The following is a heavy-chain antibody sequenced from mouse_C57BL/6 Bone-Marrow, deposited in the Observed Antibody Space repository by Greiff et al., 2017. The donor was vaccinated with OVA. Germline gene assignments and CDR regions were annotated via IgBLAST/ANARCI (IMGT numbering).Heavy chain of an antibody. Sequence: QVQLKQSGPELVKPGASVKISCKASGYSFTSYYIHWVKQRPGQGLEWIGWIYPGSGNTKYNEKFKGKATLTADTSSSTAYMQLSSLTSEDSAVYYCARSGAYYSNRFAYWGQGTLVTVSA. CDR2: IYPGSGNT. CDR3: ARSGAYYSNRFAY. J-gene: IGHJ3*01. V-gene: IGHV1-66*01. D-gene: IGHD2-5*01. CDR1: GYSFTSYY.